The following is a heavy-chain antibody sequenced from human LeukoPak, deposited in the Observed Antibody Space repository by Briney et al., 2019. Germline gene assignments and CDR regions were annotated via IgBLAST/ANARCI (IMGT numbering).Heavy chain of an antibody. V-gene: IGHV4-59*08. J-gene: IGHJ4*02. CDR3: ARHISSGGTYAHFDY. D-gene: IGHD1-26*01. CDR2: IHYNGNT. Sequence: SETLSLNCTVSGSMYNYYWSWIRQPPGEGLEWIGYIHYNGNTNYNPSLKSRVTMSLDTSENQVSLKLNSVTAADTAVYYCARHISSGGTYAHFDYWGQGTLVTVSS. CDR1: GSMYNYY.